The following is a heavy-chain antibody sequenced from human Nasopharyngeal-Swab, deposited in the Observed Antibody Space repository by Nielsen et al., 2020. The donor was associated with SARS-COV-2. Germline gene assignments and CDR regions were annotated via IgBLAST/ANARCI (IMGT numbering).Heavy chain of an antibody. J-gene: IGHJ2*01. V-gene: IGHV1-69*04. CDR2: IIPILGIA. CDR3: AREGSSPYWYFDL. D-gene: IGHD6-6*01. Sequence: KVSCKASGGTFSSYAISWVRQAPGQGLEWMGRIIPILGIANYAQKFQGRVTITADKSTSTAYMELSSLRSEDTAVYYCAREGSSPYWYFDLWGRGTLVTVSS. CDR1: GGTFSSYA.